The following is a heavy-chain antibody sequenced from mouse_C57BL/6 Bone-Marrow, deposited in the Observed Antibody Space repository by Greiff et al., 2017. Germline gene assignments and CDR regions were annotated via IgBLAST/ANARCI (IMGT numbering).Heavy chain of an antibody. D-gene: IGHD1-1*01. V-gene: IGHV5-9-1*02. CDR1: GFTFSSYA. CDR3: TRGLITTVVAYYAMDY. Sequence: EVQGVESGEGLVKPGGSLKLSCAASGFTFSSYAMSWVRQTPEKRLEWVAYISSGGDYIYYADTVKGRFTISRDNARNTLYLQMSSLKSEDTAMYYCTRGLITTVVAYYAMDYWGQGTSVTVSS. CDR2: ISSGGDYI. J-gene: IGHJ4*01.